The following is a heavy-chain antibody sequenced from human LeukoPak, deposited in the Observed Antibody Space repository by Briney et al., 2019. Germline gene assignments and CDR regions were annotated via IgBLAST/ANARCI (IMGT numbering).Heavy chain of an antibody. Sequence: SETLSLTCTVSGYSISSGYYWGWIRQPPGKGLEWIGSIHHSGSTYYNPSLKSRVTISMDTARDHFSLRLTSVTAADTAVYYCAREALLYYFDYWGQGTPVTVSS. D-gene: IGHD2-15*01. J-gene: IGHJ4*02. CDR2: IHHSGST. V-gene: IGHV4-38-2*02. CDR1: GYSISSGYY. CDR3: AREALLYYFDY.